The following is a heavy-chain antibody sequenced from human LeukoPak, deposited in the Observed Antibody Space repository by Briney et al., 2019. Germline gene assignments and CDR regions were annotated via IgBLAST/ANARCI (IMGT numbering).Heavy chain of an antibody. V-gene: IGHV3-33*01. D-gene: IGHD6-19*01. J-gene: IGHJ4*02. Sequence: GGSLRLSCAAAGFTFSTYDMHWVRQAPGKGLEWVAVIWFDGSHKYYADSVRGRFTISRDNSKNTLHLEMNSLRAEDTAVYYCARAGNIAVAGTERCFDYWGQGTLVTVSS. CDR2: IWFDGSHK. CDR1: GFTFSTYD. CDR3: ARAGNIAVAGTERCFDY.